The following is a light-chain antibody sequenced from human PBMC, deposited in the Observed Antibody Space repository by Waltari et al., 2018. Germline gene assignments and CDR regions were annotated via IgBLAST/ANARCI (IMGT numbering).Light chain of an antibody. CDR2: DAS. Sequence: DIQMTQSPSSLSASVGDRVTITCQASQDISKYLNWYPQKPGKAPKLLIYDASNLETVVPSRFIGSGSVTDLTFTISSLQPEDIATYYCQQYDNLPFTFGPGTKVDIK. CDR3: QQYDNLPFT. J-gene: IGKJ3*01. CDR1: QDISKY. V-gene: IGKV1-33*01.